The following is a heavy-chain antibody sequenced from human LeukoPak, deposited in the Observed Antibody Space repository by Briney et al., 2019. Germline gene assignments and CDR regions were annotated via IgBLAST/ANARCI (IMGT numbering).Heavy chain of an antibody. CDR1: GFSFNSHG. J-gene: IGHJ4*02. Sequence: PGGSLRLSCVASGFSFNSHGLHWVRQAPGKGLEWVSFIRYDGSTKDYVDSVKGRFSISRDNSKNTLYLQMNTLRPEDTAVHFCTKDVMLFGALGTYFENWGQGSLVTVSS. V-gene: IGHV3-30*02. D-gene: IGHD3-3*01. CDR2: IRYDGSTK. CDR3: TKDVMLFGALGTYFEN.